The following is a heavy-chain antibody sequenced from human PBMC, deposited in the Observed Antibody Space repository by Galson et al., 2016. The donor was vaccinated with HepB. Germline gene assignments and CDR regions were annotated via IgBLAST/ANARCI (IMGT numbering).Heavy chain of an antibody. V-gene: IGHV4-39*01. Sequence: SLTCTVSGGSISSSSYHWGWIRQPPGKGLEWIGSIYYSGSTYYNPSLTSRLTLSVDTSKNQFSLKLSSVTAADTAVYYCASGGATAMVPEIDYWGQGTLVTVSS. J-gene: IGHJ4*02. CDR2: IYYSGST. CDR1: GGSISSSSYH. CDR3: ASGGATAMVPEIDY. D-gene: IGHD5-18*01.